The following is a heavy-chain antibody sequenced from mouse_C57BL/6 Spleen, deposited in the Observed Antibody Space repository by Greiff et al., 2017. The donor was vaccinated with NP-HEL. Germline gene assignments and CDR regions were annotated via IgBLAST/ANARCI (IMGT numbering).Heavy chain of an antibody. CDR3: TRSRNYYYGSSLDY. CDR1: GYTFTDYE. J-gene: IGHJ2*01. V-gene: IGHV1-15*01. Sequence: QVQLQQSGAELVRPGASVTLSCKASGYTFTDYEMHWVKQTPVHGLEWIGAIDPETGGTAYNQKFKGKAILTADKSSSTAYMELRSLTSEDSAVYYCTRSRNYYYGSSLDYWGQGTTLTVSS. CDR2: IDPETGGT. D-gene: IGHD1-1*01.